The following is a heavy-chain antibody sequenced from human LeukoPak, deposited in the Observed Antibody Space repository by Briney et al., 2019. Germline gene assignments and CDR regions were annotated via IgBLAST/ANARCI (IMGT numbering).Heavy chain of an antibody. CDR1: GGSISTDVHY. J-gene: IGHJ4*02. CDR2: IHDSGSI. V-gene: IGHV4-31*03. D-gene: IGHD3-16*02. CDR3: VRGEDRYKSGH. Sequence: SETLSLTCTVSGGSISTDVHYWTWIRQYPWGGLEWIGCIHDSGSIHYNPSLKNRVTIIKDTSENPISLKVTSVTAADTAVYYWVRGEDRYKSGHWGKGALVTVSS.